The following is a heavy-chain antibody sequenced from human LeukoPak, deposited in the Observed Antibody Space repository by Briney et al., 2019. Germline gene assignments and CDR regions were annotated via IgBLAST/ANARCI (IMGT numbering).Heavy chain of an antibody. CDR2: ISWDGGST. V-gene: IGHV3-20*04. Sequence: PGGSLRLSCTASGFTFGDYAMSWFRQAPGKGLEWVSLISWDGGSTYYADSVKGRFTISRDNAKNSLYLQMNSLRAEDTAVYYCARDHGYSGYEQYYYYYMDVWGKGTTVTVSS. J-gene: IGHJ6*03. D-gene: IGHD5-12*01. CDR1: GFTFGDYA. CDR3: ARDHGYSGYEQYYYYYMDV.